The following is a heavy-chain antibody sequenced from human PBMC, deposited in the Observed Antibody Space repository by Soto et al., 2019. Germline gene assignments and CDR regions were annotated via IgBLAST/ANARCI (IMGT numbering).Heavy chain of an antibody. CDR1: GFTFSIYA. J-gene: IGHJ6*02. Sequence: GSLRLSCSASGFTFSIYAMHWVRQAPGKGLEYVSAISSNGGSTYYADSVKGRFTISRDNSRNTLYLQMSSLRAEDTAVYYCVKERMXTFGGVIAASSYYGMDVWGQGTTVTVSS. CDR2: ISSNGGST. D-gene: IGHD3-16*02. CDR3: VKERMXTFGGVIAASSYYGMDV. V-gene: IGHV3-64D*06.